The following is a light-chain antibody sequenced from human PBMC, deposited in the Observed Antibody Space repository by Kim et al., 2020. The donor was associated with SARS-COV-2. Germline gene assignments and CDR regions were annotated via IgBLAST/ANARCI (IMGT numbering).Light chain of an antibody. CDR2: NDG. Sequence: APGKTARITCGGNNIGTKSVHWYQQKPGQAPVLVIYNDGDRPSGIPERFSGSNSGNTATLTISRVEAGDEADYYCQVWNSGSDHVVFGGGTQLTVL. J-gene: IGLJ2*01. V-gene: IGLV3-21*04. CDR3: QVWNSGSDHVV. CDR1: NIGTKS.